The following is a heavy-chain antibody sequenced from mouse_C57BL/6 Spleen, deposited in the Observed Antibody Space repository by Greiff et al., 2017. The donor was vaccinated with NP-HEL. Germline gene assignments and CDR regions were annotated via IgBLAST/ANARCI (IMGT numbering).Heavy chain of an antibody. CDR1: GFTFSDYG. Sequence: EVMLVESGGGLVKPGGSLKLSCAASGFTFSDYGMHWVRQAPEKGLEWVAYISSGSSTIYYADTVKGRFTISRDNAKNTLFLQMTSLRSEDTAVYHCASAPHSNYVFYYARDYWGKGTSDTVSS. CDR3: ASAPHSNYVFYYARDY. CDR2: ISSGSSTI. V-gene: IGHV5-17*01. D-gene: IGHD2-5*01. J-gene: IGHJ4*01.